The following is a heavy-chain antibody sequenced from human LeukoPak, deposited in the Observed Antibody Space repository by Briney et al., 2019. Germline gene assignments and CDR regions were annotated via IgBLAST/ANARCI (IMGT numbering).Heavy chain of an antibody. J-gene: IGHJ1*01. Sequence: PSETLSLTCSVSGASITSTSYYWSWVRQVPGKGLEWIGYIYYSGRTYFNPSLRSRVSMSVDTPKSQFFLNLTSVTAADTAVYYCARVVPVPAEYFRHWGQGTLVTVSS. CDR1: GASITSTSYY. V-gene: IGHV4-31*03. CDR3: ARVVPVPAEYFRH. CDR2: IYYSGRT.